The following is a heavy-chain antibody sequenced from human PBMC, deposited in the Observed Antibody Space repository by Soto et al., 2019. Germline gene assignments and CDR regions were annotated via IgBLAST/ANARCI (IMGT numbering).Heavy chain of an antibody. CDR2: ISSSSSTI. CDR1: GFTFSSYS. J-gene: IGHJ4*02. CDR3: ARGQRWLQSTLDY. Sequence: PGGSLRLSCAASGFTFSSYSMNWVRQAPGKGLEWVSYISSSSSTIYYADSVKGRFTISRDNAKNSLYLQMNSLRAEDTAVYYCARGQRWLQSTLDYWGQGTLVTVSS. V-gene: IGHV3-48*01. D-gene: IGHD5-12*01.